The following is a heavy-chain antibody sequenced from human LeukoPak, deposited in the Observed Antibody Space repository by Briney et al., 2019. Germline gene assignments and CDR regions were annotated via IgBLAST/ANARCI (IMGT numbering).Heavy chain of an antibody. D-gene: IGHD3-3*01. CDR1: GGSISSSSYY. Sequence: PSETLSLTCTVSGGSISSSSYYWGWIRQPPGKGLEWIGSIYYSGSTYYNPSLKSRGTISVDTSKNQFSLKLSSVTAADTAVYYCARNLLEWLSIDYWGQGTLVTVSS. V-gene: IGHV4-39*01. J-gene: IGHJ4*02. CDR2: IYYSGST. CDR3: ARNLLEWLSIDY.